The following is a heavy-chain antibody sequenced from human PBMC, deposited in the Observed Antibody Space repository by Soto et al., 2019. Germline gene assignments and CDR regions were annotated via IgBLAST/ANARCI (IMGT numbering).Heavy chain of an antibody. Sequence: VGSLRLSCAASGLTFSSYAMSWARQAPGKGLEWVSAISGSGGSTYYADSVKGRFTISRDNSKNTLYLQMNSLRAEDTAVYYCATQGFQCPVPSYYYGMDVWGQGTTVTVSS. J-gene: IGHJ6*02. D-gene: IGHD6-19*01. V-gene: IGHV3-23*01. CDR2: ISGSGGST. CDR3: ATQGFQCPVPSYYYGMDV. CDR1: GLTFSSYA.